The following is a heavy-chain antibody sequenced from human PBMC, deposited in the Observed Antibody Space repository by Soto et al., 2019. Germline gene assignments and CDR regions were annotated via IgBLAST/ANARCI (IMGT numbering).Heavy chain of an antibody. CDR1: GYTFTSYA. V-gene: IGHV1-3*01. J-gene: IGHJ2*01. CDR2: INAGNDNT. D-gene: IGHD1-26*01. CDR3: ARGGSLYWYFDL. Sequence: ASVKVSCKASGYTFTSYAMHWVRQAPGQRLEWMGWINAGNDNTKYSQKFQGRVTITRDTSASTAYMELSSLRSEDTAVYYCARGGSLYWYFDLWGRGPLVTVSP.